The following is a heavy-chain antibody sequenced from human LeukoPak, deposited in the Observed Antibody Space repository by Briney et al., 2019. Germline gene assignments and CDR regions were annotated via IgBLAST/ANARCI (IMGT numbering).Heavy chain of an antibody. CDR3: ARDYYGSGSYHGLDY. V-gene: IGHV4-59*02. CDR2: IYYTGST. Sequence: PSETLSLTCTVSGGSVSDYYWSWIRQSPGKGLEWIGYIYYTGSTSYNPSPRSRVTMSADTSKNQFSLKLSSVTAADTAVYYCARDYYGSGSYHGLDYWGQGTLVTVSS. D-gene: IGHD3-10*01. CDR1: GGSVSDYY. J-gene: IGHJ4*02.